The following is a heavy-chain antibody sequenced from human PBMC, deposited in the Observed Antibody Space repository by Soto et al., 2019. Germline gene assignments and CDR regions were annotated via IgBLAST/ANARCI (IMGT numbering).Heavy chain of an antibody. V-gene: IGHV3-23*01. J-gene: IGHJ4*02. CDR3: AKRYYDSSARYFDY. CDR2: FGGNGGST. CDR1: GFTFSNYG. Sequence: EVQLLESGGGLVQPGGSLRLSRAASGFTFSNYGMSWVRQAPGKGLEWVSTFGGNGGSTYYADSVKGRFTISRDNSKNTLYLQMNSLRAEDTAVYYCAKRYYDSSARYFDYWGQGTLVTVSS. D-gene: IGHD3-22*01.